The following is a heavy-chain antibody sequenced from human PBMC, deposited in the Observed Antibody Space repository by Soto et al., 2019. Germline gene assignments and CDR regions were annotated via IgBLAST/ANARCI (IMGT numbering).Heavy chain of an antibody. D-gene: IGHD3-22*01. CDR3: ARFYDNTAWPAF. V-gene: IGHV3-33*08. Sequence: QVQLVESGGGVVQPGRSLRLSCVASGFSFRSYGMHWVRQAPGKGLEWVAVIWFDGSQKHYVDSVQGRFTVSRDNSKDTMFLEMTSLRVEDTAVYYCARFYDNTAWPAFWGQGTLVTVSS. CDR1: GFSFRSYG. CDR2: IWFDGSQK. J-gene: IGHJ4*02.